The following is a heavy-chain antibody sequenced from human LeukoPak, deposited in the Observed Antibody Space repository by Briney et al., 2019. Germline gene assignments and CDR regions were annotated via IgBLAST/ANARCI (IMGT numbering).Heavy chain of an antibody. CDR1: GFTFSSYA. CDR2: ISSNGGST. Sequence: GGSLRLSCAASGFTFSSYAMHWVRQAPGKGLEYVSAISSNGGSTYYANSVKDRFTISGDNSKNTLYLQMGSLRAEDMAVYYCARGASIAAPYYYYMDVWGKGTTVTVSS. CDR3: ARGASIAAPYYYYMDV. D-gene: IGHD6-6*01. V-gene: IGHV3-64*01. J-gene: IGHJ6*03.